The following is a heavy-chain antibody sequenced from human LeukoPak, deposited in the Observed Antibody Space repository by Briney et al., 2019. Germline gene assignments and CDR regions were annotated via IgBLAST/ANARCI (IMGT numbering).Heavy chain of an antibody. Sequence: GGSLRLPCGASGFSFSSYAMGWVRQAPGKGLEWVSAISGSGGSTYYADSVKGRFTISRDNSKNTPYLQMNSLRAEDTAVYYCANIPYSDWSPNFGGQGTLVTVSS. CDR2: ISGSGGST. CDR1: GFSFSSYA. V-gene: IGHV3-23*01. J-gene: IGHJ4*02. CDR3: ANIPYSDWSPNF. D-gene: IGHD2-21*01.